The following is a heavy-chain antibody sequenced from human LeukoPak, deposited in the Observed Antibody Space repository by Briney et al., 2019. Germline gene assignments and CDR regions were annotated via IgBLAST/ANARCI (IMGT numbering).Heavy chain of an antibody. CDR2: ISYYGTNK. J-gene: IGHJ5*02. D-gene: IGHD3-10*01. CDR1: GFTFSSYA. CDR3: ARARGYYDSGSSNWFDP. Sequence: GGPLRLSCGPCGFTFSSYAMHWLRQAPGKGVEGVAVISYYGTNKYYADSVKGRFTISRDNSKNTLYLQMHSLRAEDTAVYYCARARGYYDSGSSNWFDPWGQGTLVTVSS. V-gene: IGHV3-30*04.